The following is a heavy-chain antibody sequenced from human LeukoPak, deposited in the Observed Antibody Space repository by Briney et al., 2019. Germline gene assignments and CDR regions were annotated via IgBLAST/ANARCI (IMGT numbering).Heavy chain of an antibody. CDR1: GYTFTGYY. CDR3: ARVGYSSSWADP. CDR2: INPNSGGT. Sequence: ASVKVSCKASGYTFTGYYMHWVRQAPGQGLEWMGRINPNSGGTNYAQKFQGRVTMTRDTSISTAYMELSRLRSDDTAVYYCARVGYSSSWADPWGQGTLVTVSS. V-gene: IGHV1-2*06. D-gene: IGHD6-13*01. J-gene: IGHJ5*02.